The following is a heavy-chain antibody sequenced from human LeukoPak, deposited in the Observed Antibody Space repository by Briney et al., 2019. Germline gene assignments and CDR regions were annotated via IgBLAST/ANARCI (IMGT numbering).Heavy chain of an antibody. V-gene: IGHV1-69*13. CDR3: ARAVGNYDFWSGSYYYYMDV. Sequence: GASVKVSCKASGGTFSSYAISWVRQAPGQGLEWMGGIIPIFGTASYAQKFQGRVTITADESTSTAYMELSSLRSEDTAVYYCARAVGNYDFWSGSYYYYMDVWGKGTTVTVSS. CDR2: IIPIFGTA. CDR1: GGTFSSYA. D-gene: IGHD3-3*01. J-gene: IGHJ6*03.